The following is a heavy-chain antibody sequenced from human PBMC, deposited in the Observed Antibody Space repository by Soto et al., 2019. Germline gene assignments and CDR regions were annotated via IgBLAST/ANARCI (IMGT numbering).Heavy chain of an antibody. CDR2: IIPIFGTA. V-gene: IGHV1-69*06. J-gene: IGHJ4*02. CDR3: ARDKEKYYYDSSGYYSDY. D-gene: IGHD3-22*01. CDR1: GGTFISYA. Sequence: SVKVSCKASGGTFISYAISLLLQAPVQVFEWMGGIIPIFGTAYYAQKFQGRVTITADKSTSTAYMELSSLRSEDTAVYYCARDKEKYYYDSSGYYSDYWGQGTLVTVS.